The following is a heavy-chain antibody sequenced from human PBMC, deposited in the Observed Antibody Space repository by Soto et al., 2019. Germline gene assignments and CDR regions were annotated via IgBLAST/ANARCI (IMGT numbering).Heavy chain of an antibody. Sequence: QITLKESGPTLVKPTQTLTLTCTFSGFSLSTSGVGVGWIRQPPGKALEWLALIYWNDDKRYSPSLKSRLTITKDTSKDQVVLTRTSMDPGDTANYYCAPSATSITIFGVVTEPLGYWGQGALVTVPS. CDR3: APSATSITIFGVVTEPLGY. CDR1: GFSLSTSGVG. D-gene: IGHD3-3*01. J-gene: IGHJ4*02. V-gene: IGHV2-5*01. CDR2: IYWNDDK.